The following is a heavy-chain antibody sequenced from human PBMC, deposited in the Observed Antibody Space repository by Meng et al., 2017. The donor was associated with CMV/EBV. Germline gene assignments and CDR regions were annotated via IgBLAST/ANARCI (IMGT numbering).Heavy chain of an antibody. D-gene: IGHD3-10*01. Sequence: GESLKISCAASGFTCSSNEMNWVRQAPGKGLEWVSYISSSGGTIYYADSVKGRFTISRDNAKNSLYLQMNSLRAEDTAVYYCARVWQTRGMDVWGQGTTVTVSS. CDR3: ARVWQTRGMDV. CDR1: GFTCSSNE. CDR2: ISSSGGTI. J-gene: IGHJ6*02. V-gene: IGHV3-48*03.